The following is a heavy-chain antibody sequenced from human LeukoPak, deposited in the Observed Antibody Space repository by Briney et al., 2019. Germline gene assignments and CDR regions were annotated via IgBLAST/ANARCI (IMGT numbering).Heavy chain of an antibody. J-gene: IGHJ4*02. CDR3: ARMGYSSTLPDY. D-gene: IGHD6-13*01. CDR1: GFTFSTYT. Sequence: PGGSLRLSCAASGFTFSTYTMNWVRQAPGKGLEWVSSISSSGSSKYYADSLKGRFTISRDNAKNSLYLQMNSLRAEDTALYYCARMGYSSTLPDYWGQGTLVTVSS. CDR2: ISSSGSSK. V-gene: IGHV3-21*01.